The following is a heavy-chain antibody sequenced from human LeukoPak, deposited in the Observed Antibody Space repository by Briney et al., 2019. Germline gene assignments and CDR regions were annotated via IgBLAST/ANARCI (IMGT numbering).Heavy chain of an antibody. Sequence: AETLSLTCTVSGGYISSYYWSWIRQPPGKGLEWIGYIYYSGSTNYNPSLKSRVTISIDTSRNQFSLKLSSVTAADTAVYYCARSPDDFWSGYFDYWGQGTLVTVSS. J-gene: IGHJ4*02. CDR3: ARSPDDFWSGYFDY. CDR1: GGYISSYY. V-gene: IGHV4-59*01. CDR2: IYYSGST. D-gene: IGHD3-3*01.